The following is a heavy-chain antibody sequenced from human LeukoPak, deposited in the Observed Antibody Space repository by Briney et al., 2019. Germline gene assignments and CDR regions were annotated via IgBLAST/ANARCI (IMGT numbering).Heavy chain of an antibody. V-gene: IGHV3-21*01. CDR1: GFTFDTYG. J-gene: IGHJ6*02. CDR3: AREFISGSHTNNYYYYGMDV. CDR2: ISSSSSYI. Sequence: GGSLRLSCAASGFTFDTYGMNWVRQAPGKGLEWVSSISSSSSYIYYADSMKGRFTISRDNSKNTLYLQMNSLRAEDTAVYYCAREFISGSHTNNYYYYGMDVWGQGTTVTVSS. D-gene: IGHD1-26*01.